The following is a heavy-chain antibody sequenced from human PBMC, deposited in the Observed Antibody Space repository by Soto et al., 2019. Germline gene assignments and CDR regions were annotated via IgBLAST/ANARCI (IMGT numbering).Heavy chain of an antibody. Sequence: HGESLKISCKTSGYSFTSYWIGWVRQMPGKGMEWMGNIYPYDSDTRYSPSFQGQVTISADTSITTAYLQWSGLRASDTAMYFCARHLVGSTRGNFDYWGQGTPVTVSS. V-gene: IGHV5-51*01. CDR2: IYPYDSDT. D-gene: IGHD2-2*01. J-gene: IGHJ4*01. CDR3: ARHLVGSTRGNFDY. CDR1: GYSFTSYW.